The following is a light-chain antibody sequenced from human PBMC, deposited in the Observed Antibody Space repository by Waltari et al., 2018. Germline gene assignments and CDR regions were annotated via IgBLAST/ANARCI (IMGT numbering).Light chain of an antibody. Sequence: DIQMTQSPSSLSASVGDRATITSRASQSISNFLNWYQQKPGEAPKLLIYSASTLQSGVPSRFSGAGSGTDFSLTIISLQPEDFASYYCQQSSTTPSTFGQGTKLEIK. J-gene: IGKJ2*01. CDR2: SAS. V-gene: IGKV1-39*01. CDR1: QSISNF. CDR3: QQSSTTPST.